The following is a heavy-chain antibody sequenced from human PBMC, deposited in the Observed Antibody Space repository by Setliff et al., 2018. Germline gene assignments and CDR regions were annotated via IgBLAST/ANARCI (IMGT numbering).Heavy chain of an antibody. D-gene: IGHD4-17*01. V-gene: IGHV4-31*02. CDR2: IYYTGIT. CDR1: GDSIRSGGYY. Sequence: SETLSLTCSVSGDSIRSGGYYWNWIRQDPAKGLEWIGYIYYTGITDYNPSLRSRITISADMSKNQISLKMTSMSAADTALYYGARGFYGERFYYYFDYWGQGTPVTVSS. CDR3: ARGFYGERFYYYFDY. J-gene: IGHJ4*02.